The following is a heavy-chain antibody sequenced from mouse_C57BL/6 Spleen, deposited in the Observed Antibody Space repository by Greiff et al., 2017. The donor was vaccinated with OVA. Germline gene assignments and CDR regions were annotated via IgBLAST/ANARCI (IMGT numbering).Heavy chain of an antibody. Sequence: EVQLQQSGPELVKPGASVKISCKASGYTFTDYYMNWVKQSHGKSLEWIGDINPNNGGTSYNQKFKGKATLTVDKSSSTAYMELRSLTSEDSAVYYCARDGATVVDDWGQGTTLTVSS. V-gene: IGHV1-26*01. J-gene: IGHJ2*01. CDR3: ARDGATVVDD. CDR1: GYTFTDYY. D-gene: IGHD1-1*01. CDR2: INPNNGGT.